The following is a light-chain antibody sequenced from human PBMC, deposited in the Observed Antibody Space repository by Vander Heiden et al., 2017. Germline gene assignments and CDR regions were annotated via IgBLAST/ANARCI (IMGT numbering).Light chain of an antibody. CDR2: KDS. CDR1: ALPKQS. CDR3: QSADSSCTYPV. J-gene: IGLJ2*01. Sequence: SYELTQPPSVSVSPGQTARLTCSGDALPKQSAYWYQQKPGQAPELVIYKDSERPSGIPGRFSGSSSGTTVTLTISGVQAEDEADYYCQSADSSCTYPVFGGGTKLTVL. V-gene: IGLV3-25*02.